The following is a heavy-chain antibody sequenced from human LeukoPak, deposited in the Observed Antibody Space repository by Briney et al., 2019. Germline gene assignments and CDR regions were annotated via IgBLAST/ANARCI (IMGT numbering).Heavy chain of an antibody. J-gene: IGHJ4*02. CDR1: GFIFNMYS. CDR3: ARGGSIAAGSYFDY. V-gene: IGHV3-23*01. CDR2: ITGSGTT. D-gene: IGHD6-13*01. Sequence: GGSLRLSCAASGFIFNMYSMTWVRQAPGKGLEWVSTITGSGTTYYADSLRGRFTISRDNSENSLYLQMNSVRAEDTAVYYCARGGSIAAGSYFDYWGQGTLVTVSS.